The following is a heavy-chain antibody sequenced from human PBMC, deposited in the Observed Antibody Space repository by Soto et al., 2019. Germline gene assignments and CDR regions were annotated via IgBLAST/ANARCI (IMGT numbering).Heavy chain of an antibody. Sequence: GGSLRLSCAASGFTFSSYWMHWVRQLPGKGLVWVSRINSDGSSTSYADSVKGRFTISRDNAKNTLYLQVNSLRVEDTAAYFCVREVTAVNGAIRWFDPWGQGTLLTVSS. J-gene: IGHJ5*02. CDR3: VREVTAVNGAIRWFDP. D-gene: IGHD2-8*01. CDR1: GFTFSSYW. CDR2: INSDGSST. V-gene: IGHV3-74*01.